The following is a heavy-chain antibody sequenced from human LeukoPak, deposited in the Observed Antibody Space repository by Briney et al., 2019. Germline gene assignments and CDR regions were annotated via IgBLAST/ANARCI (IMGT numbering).Heavy chain of an antibody. CDR3: ARVSYGMDV. CDR1: GYTFTSYY. V-gene: IGHV1-46*01. D-gene: IGHD3-10*01. CDR2: INPSGGRT. Sequence: RSSVKVSCKASGYTFTSYYMHWVRQAPGQGVEWMGIINPSGGRTSYAQKFQGSVTMPRHTSTSTVYMELRSLRSEDTAVYYCARVSYGMDVWGQGTTVTVSS. J-gene: IGHJ6*02.